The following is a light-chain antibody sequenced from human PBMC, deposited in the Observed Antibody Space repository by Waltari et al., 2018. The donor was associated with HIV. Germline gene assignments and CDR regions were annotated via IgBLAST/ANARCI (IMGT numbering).Light chain of an antibody. CDR3: QQTHTIPYT. CDR1: QTISTF. V-gene: IGKV1-39*01. Sequence: DIQMTQSQSSQSASVGDRITITCRASQTISTFLNWYQQQPGKAPRLLIFAASTLHSGVPSRFSGSGSGTDFTLTISSLQPEDFATYYCQQTHTIPYTFGPGTTLDIK. J-gene: IGKJ3*01. CDR2: AAS.